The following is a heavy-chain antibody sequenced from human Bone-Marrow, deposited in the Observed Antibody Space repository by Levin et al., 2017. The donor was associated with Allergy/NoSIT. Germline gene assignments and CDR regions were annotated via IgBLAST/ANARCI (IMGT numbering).Heavy chain of an antibody. CDR2: ISRSSDYI. CDR3: TRGCGDNS. J-gene: IGHJ4*02. V-gene: IGHV3-21*01. D-gene: IGHD2-21*01. Sequence: LSLTCAGSGFTFSSSNMNWVRQAPGKGLEWVSHISRSSDYISYADSVKGRFTISRDNAKNSLYLHMNSLRAEDTAVYYCTRGCGDNSWGQGTLVTVSS. CDR1: GFTFSSSN.